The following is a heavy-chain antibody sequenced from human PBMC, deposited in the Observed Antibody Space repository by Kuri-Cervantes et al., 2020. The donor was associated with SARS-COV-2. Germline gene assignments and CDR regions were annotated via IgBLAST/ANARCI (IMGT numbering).Heavy chain of an antibody. D-gene: IGHD3-22*01. Sequence: LSLTCAASGFTFSSYGMNWVRQAPGKGLEWVAVISYDGSNKYYADSVKGRFTISRDNSKNTLYLQMNSLRAEDTAVYYCASALLVVLDYWGQGTLVTVSS. J-gene: IGHJ4*02. CDR2: ISYDGSNK. CDR3: ASALLVVLDY. CDR1: GFTFSSYG. V-gene: IGHV3-30*03.